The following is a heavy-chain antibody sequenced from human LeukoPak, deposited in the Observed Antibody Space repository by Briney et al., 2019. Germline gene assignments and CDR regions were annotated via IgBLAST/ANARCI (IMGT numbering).Heavy chain of an antibody. CDR1: GYIFTNYW. J-gene: IGHJ4*02. D-gene: IGHD1-26*01. V-gene: IGHV5-51*01. CDR3: ARRSGNFQADYNFDY. CDR2: IYPGDSDT. Sequence: GESLKISCKGSGYIFTNYWIAGVRQMPGKGLEWMGIIYPGDSDTRYSPSFHGQVTISADKSISTAYLQWSSLKASDTAMYYCARRSGNFQADYNFDYWGQGTLVTVSS.